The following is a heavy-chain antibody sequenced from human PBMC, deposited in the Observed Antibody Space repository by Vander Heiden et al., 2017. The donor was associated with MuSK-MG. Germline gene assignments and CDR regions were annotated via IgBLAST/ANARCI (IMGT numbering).Heavy chain of an antibody. CDR3: AKDKAIGGEGGAFDI. CDR2: INPNSGGT. V-gene: IGHV1-2*02. Sequence: QVQLVQSGAEVKKPGASVKVSCKASGYTFTGYYMHWVRQAPGQGLEWMGWINPNSGGTNYAQKVQGRVTMTRDTSISTAYMELSRLRSEDTAVYYCAKDKAIGGEGGAFDIWGHGRMVTVYS. CDR1: GYTFTGYY. J-gene: IGHJ3*02. D-gene: IGHD3-16*01.